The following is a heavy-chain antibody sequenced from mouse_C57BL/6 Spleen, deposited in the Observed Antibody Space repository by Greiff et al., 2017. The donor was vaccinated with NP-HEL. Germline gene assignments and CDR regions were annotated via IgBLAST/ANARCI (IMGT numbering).Heavy chain of an antibody. Sequence: VQLQQSGAELVRPGASVKLSCKASGYTFTDYYINWVKQRPGQGLEWIARIYPGSGNTYYNEKFKGKATLTAEKSSSTAYMQLSSLTSEDSAVYFCARGTLHYHYFDYWGQGTTLTVSS. J-gene: IGHJ2*01. CDR2: IYPGSGNT. V-gene: IGHV1-76*01. CDR1: GYTFTDYY. D-gene: IGHD1-1*02. CDR3: ARGTLHYHYFDY.